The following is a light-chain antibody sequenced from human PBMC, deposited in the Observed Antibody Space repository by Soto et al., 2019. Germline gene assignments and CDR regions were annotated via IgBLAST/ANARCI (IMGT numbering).Light chain of an antibody. V-gene: IGKV3-20*01. CDR2: YAS. J-gene: IGKJ1*01. CDR3: QQYGSSPRT. CDR1: QRVISSS. Sequence: EIVLTQSPGTLSLSPGERATLSCRASQRVISSSLAWYQQKPGQSPRLLISYASTRSTGIPPRFSGSGSGTDFTLTISRLEPEDFAVYYCQQYGSSPRTFGQGTKVDIK.